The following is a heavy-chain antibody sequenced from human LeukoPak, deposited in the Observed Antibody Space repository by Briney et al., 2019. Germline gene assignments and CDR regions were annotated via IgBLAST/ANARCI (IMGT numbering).Heavy chain of an antibody. CDR2: IYNSGST. Sequence: PSETLSLTCTVSSGSISSYYWSWIRQPPGKGLEWIGYIYNSGSTNYNPSLKSRVIISVDTSKNQFSLKLSSVTAADTAVYYCARELSSGWSPLDYWGQGTLVTVSS. D-gene: IGHD6-19*01. CDR3: ARELSSGWSPLDY. J-gene: IGHJ4*02. CDR1: SGSISSYY. V-gene: IGHV4-59*01.